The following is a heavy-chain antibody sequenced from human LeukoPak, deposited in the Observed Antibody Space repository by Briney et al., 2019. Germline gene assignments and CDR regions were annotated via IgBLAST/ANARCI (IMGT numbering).Heavy chain of an antibody. CDR1: GFTFSSYA. V-gene: IGHV3-23*01. J-gene: IGHJ4*02. CDR3: AKDPSKSAMIVVVSPFDY. CDR2: ISGSGGST. D-gene: IGHD3-22*01. Sequence: GGSLRLSCAASGFTFSSYAMSWVRQAPGKGLEWVSAISGSGGSTYYADSVKGRFTISRDNSKNALYLQMNSLRAEDTAVYYCAKDPSKSAMIVVVSPFDYWDQGTLVTVSS.